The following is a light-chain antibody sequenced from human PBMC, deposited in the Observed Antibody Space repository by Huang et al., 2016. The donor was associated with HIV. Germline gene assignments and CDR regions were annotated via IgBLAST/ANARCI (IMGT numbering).Light chain of an antibody. CDR3: QQYNNWPPYS. Sequence: ETVMTQSPGTLSVSPGEGVTLSCRASQSVSNNLAWYQHKPGQAPRLLLYGASTRATGIPARFSGSGSGTEFTLTISSPQSEDFAVYYCQQYNNWPPYSFGQGTKVEIK. CDR2: GAS. J-gene: IGKJ2*03. V-gene: IGKV3-15*01. CDR1: QSVSNN.